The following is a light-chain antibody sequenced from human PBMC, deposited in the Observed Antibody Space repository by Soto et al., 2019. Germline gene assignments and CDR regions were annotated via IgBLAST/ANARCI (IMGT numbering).Light chain of an antibody. CDR2: EVS. CDR1: SSDVGNYNL. CDR3: CSYAGSSTHYV. V-gene: IGLV2-23*02. Sequence: QSALTQPASVSESPGQSITISCTGTSSDVGNYNLVSWYQHHPGRAPKLIIYEVSKRPSGVSNRFSGSKSDNTASLTISGLQAEDEADYYCCSYAGSSTHYVFGTGTKLTVL. J-gene: IGLJ1*01.